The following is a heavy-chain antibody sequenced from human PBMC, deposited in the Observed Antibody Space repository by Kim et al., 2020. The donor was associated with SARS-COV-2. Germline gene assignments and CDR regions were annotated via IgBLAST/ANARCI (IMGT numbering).Heavy chain of an antibody. D-gene: IGHD6-19*01. Sequence: KGRVTISRDHAKNSLYLQMNSLRAEDTAVYYCARDSIAVAGSYYYYGMDVWGQGTTVTVSS. CDR3: ARDSIAVAGSYYYYGMDV. J-gene: IGHJ6*02. V-gene: IGHV3-11*05.